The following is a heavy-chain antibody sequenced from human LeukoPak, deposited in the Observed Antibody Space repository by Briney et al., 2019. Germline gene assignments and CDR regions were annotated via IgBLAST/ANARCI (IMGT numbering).Heavy chain of an antibody. Sequence: SETLSLTCAVYGGSFSGYYWSWIRQPPGKGLEWIGEINHSGSTNYSPSLKSRVTISVDTSKNQFSLKLSSVTAADTAVYYCARTGYDYVWGSYRQGYYFDYWGQGTLVTVSS. D-gene: IGHD3-16*02. CDR2: INHSGST. CDR3: ARTGYDYVWGSYRQGYYFDY. V-gene: IGHV4-34*01. CDR1: GGSFSGYY. J-gene: IGHJ4*02.